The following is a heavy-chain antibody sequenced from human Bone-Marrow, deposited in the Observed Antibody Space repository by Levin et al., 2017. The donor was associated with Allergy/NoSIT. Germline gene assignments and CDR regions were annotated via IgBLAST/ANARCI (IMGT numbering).Heavy chain of an antibody. J-gene: IGHJ2*01. V-gene: IGHV3-30-3*01. CDR1: GFTFSSYA. CDR2: ISYDGSNK. D-gene: IGHD2-15*01. CDR3: ARGYCSGGSCYSLSTYWYFDR. Sequence: SGGSLRLSCAASGFTFSSYAMHWVRQAPGKGLEWVAVISYDGSNKYYADSVKGRFTISRDNSKNTLYLQMNSLRAEDTAVYYCARGYCSGGSCYSLSTYWYFDRWGRGTLVTVSS.